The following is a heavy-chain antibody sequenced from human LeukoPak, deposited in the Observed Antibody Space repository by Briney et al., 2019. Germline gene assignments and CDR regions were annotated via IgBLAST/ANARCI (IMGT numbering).Heavy chain of an antibody. V-gene: IGHV3-23*01. D-gene: IGHD6-13*01. J-gene: IGHJ4*02. CDR3: AKDAAGPEY. CDR2: ISSSGGTT. CDR1: GFTFSTYG. Sequence: GGSLRLSCAASGFTFSTYGMRWVRQAPGKGLEWVSSISSSGGTTYYADSVKGRFTVSRDNSKNTLYLQMNSLRAEDTAVYYCAKDAAGPEYWGQGTRVTVSS.